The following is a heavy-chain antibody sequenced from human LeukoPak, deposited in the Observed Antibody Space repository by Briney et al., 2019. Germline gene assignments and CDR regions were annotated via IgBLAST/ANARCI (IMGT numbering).Heavy chain of an antibody. J-gene: IGHJ5*02. CDR1: GGTFSSYA. D-gene: IGHD1-26*01. V-gene: IGHV1-69*05. CDR2: IIPIFDTA. CDR3: ARNSRMGSRHWFDP. Sequence: GSSVKVSCMASGGTFSSYAISGVRQAPGQGLEWMGGIIPIFDTANYAQKVQGRVTMTTDESTSTAYMKLSSLRSEDTAVYYGARNSRMGSRHWFDPWGQGTLVTVSS.